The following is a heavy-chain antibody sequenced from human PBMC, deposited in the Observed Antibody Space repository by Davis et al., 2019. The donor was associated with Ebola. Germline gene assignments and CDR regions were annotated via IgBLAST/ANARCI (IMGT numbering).Heavy chain of an antibody. CDR2: INPDGSFT. V-gene: IGHV3-74*01. Sequence: PGGSLRLSCAASGFTFSSYWMHWVHQAPGKGLVWVSRINPDGSFTDYADSVKGRFSISRDSTSNTLYLQMNSLKSEDTAVYYCTRTPAAGLWGQGTLVTVSS. D-gene: IGHD6-13*01. J-gene: IGHJ4*02. CDR1: GFTFSSYW. CDR3: TRTPAAGL.